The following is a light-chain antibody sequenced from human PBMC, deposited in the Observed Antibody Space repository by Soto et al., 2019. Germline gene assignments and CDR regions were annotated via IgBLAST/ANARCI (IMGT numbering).Light chain of an antibody. V-gene: IGKV3-11*01. J-gene: IGKJ1*01. CDR2: DAS. Sequence: EIVLTQSRATLSLAPGERATLSCRASQSASSYLAWYQQKPGQAPRLLIYDASNRATGIPARFSGSGSGTDFTLTISSLEPEDFAVYYCQQRSNWLWTFGQGTKVDIK. CDR3: QQRSNWLWT. CDR1: QSASSY.